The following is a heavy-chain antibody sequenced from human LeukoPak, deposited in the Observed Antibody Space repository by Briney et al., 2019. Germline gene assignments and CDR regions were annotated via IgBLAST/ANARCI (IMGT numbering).Heavy chain of an antibody. J-gene: IGHJ4*02. CDR2: IYYSGNT. D-gene: IGHD3-10*01. V-gene: IGHV4-59*01. CDR3: ARSIRGGILYYFDY. Sequence: SETLSLTCTVSGGSISSYYWSWIRQPPGKGLEWIGYIYYSGNTNYNPSLKSLVTISVDTSKNQFSLKLSSVTAADTAVYYCARSIRGGILYYFDYWGQGTLVTVSS. CDR1: GGSISSYY.